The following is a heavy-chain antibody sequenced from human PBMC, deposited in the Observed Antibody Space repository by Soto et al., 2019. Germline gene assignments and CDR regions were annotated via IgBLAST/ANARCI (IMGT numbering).Heavy chain of an antibody. CDR3: TTDLPFITIFGVVPFKAFDI. CDR1: GFTFSNAW. V-gene: IGHV3-15*07. Sequence: GGSLRLSCAASGFTFSNAWMNWVRQAPGKGLEWVGRIKSKTDGGKTDYAAPVKGRFTISRDDSKNTLYLQMNSLKTEDTAVYYCTTDLPFITIFGVVPFKAFDIWGQGTMVTVSS. D-gene: IGHD3-3*01. J-gene: IGHJ3*02. CDR2: IKSKTDGGKT.